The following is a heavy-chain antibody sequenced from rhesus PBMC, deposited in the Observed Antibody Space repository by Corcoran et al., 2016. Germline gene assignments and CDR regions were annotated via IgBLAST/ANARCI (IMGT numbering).Heavy chain of an antibody. D-gene: IGHD3-16*01. Sequence: QLQLQESGPGLVKPSETLSLTCAVSGGSISSNYWSWIRQPAGKGLEWSGSISCSGGSTDYNPSLTSRITISIATAKDQFSMKLSSGSAADTDVYDCARAPGIYSGSYSDFDYWGQGVLVTVSS. V-gene: IGHV4-173*01. J-gene: IGHJ4*01. CDR1: GGSISSNY. CDR2: ISCSGGST. CDR3: ARAPGIYSGSYSDFDY.